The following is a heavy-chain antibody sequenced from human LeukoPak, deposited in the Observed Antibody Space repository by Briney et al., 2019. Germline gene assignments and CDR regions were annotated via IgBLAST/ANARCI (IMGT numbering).Heavy chain of an antibody. D-gene: IGHD3-3*01. CDR1: GFTFSSYW. Sequence: PGGSLRLSCAASGFTFSSYWMHWVRQAPGKGLVWVSRINSDGSSTSYADPVKGRFTISRDNAKNTLYLQMNSLRAEDTAVYYCARDPEWLLYRYLDYWGQGTLVTVSS. J-gene: IGHJ4*02. CDR3: ARDPEWLLYRYLDY. CDR2: INSDGSST. V-gene: IGHV3-74*01.